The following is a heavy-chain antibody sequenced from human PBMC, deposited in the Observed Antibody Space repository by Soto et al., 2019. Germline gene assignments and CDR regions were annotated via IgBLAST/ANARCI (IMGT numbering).Heavy chain of an antibody. CDR2: IYYSGST. J-gene: IGHJ2*01. V-gene: IGHV4-59*08. D-gene: IGHD4-17*01. CDR3: ARRSPTTVVNWYFDL. Sequence: QVQLQESGPGLVKPSETLSLTCTVSGGSISSYYWSWIRQPPGKGLEWIGYIYYSGSTNYNPSLKSRVTISVDTSKNQFSLKLSSVTAADTAVYYCARRSPTTVVNWYFDLWGRGTLVTVSS. CDR1: GGSISSYY.